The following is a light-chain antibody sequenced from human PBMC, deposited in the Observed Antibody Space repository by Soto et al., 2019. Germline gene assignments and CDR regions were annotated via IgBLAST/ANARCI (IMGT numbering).Light chain of an antibody. CDR3: QQYNSYPWT. CDR2: DAS. J-gene: IGKJ1*01. Sequence: DIQMTQSPSTLSASLGDRVTITCRASQSISSWLAWYRQKPGKAPKLLIYDASSLESGVPSRFSGSGSGTEFTLTISSLQPDDFATYYCQQYNSYPWTFGQGTKVDIK. V-gene: IGKV1-5*01. CDR1: QSISSW.